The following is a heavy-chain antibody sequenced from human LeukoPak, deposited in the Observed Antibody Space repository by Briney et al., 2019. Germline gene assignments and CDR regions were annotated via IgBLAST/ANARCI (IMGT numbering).Heavy chain of an antibody. CDR2: ISYDGSNK. D-gene: IGHD5/OR15-5a*01. CDR3: ASSKNVYVYPLDF. V-gene: IGHV3-30-3*01. Sequence: GGSLRLSCAASGFTFSSYAMNRVRKAPGKGLEREAVISYDGSNKYYADSVKGRITIYRDNYKKKVYLQMNSLRAEDTAVYYCASSKNVYVYPLDFWGQGTLVTVSS. J-gene: IGHJ4*02. CDR1: GFTFSSYA.